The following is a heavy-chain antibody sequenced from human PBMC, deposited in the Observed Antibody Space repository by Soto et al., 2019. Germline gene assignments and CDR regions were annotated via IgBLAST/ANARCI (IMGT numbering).Heavy chain of an antibody. D-gene: IGHD2-2*02. CDR2: INHSGST. V-gene: IGHV4-34*01. J-gene: IGHJ5*02. CDR1: GGSFSGYY. CDR3: ARRYCSSTSCYTWNWFDP. Sequence: TSETLSLTCAVYGGSFSGYYWSWIRQPPGQGLEWIGEINHSGSTNYNPSLKSRVTISVDTSKNQFSLKLSSVTAADTAVYYCARRYCSSTSCYTWNWFDPWGQGTLVTVSS.